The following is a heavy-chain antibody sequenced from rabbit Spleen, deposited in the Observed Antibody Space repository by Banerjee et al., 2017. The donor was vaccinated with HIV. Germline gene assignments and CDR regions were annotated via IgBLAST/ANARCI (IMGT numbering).Heavy chain of an antibody. J-gene: IGHJ4*01. Sequence: QSLQESGGGLFQPGGSLALTCKASGFSFSSSYYMCWVRQAPGKGLEWIASINSYSGRGVYATWAKGRFTISRTSSTTVALQMTSLTAADTATYFCAKDLPGAIGWNFDLWGPGTLVTVS. V-gene: IGHV1S40*01. CDR1: GFSFSSSYY. CDR2: INSYSGRG. D-gene: IGHD3-1*01. CDR3: AKDLPGAIGWNFDL.